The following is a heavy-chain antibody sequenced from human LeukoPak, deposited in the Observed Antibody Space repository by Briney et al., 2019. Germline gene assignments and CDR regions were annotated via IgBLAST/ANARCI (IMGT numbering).Heavy chain of an antibody. CDR2: IYYSGST. V-gene: IGHV4-39*07. CDR3: ARGAYGSGYYYFDY. D-gene: IGHD3-10*01. Sequence: SETLSLTCTVSGGSISSSSYYWGWIRQPPGKGLEWIGSIYYSGSTYYNPSLKSRVTISVDTSKNQFSLKLSSVTAADTAVYYCARGAYGSGYYYFDYWGQGTLVTVSS. J-gene: IGHJ4*02. CDR1: GGSISSSSYY.